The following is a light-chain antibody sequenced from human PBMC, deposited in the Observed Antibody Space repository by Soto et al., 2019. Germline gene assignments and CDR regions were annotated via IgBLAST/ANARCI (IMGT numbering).Light chain of an antibody. CDR1: SSDVGGYNY. J-gene: IGLJ1*01. CDR2: DVS. Sequence: QSALTQPASVSGSPGQWITISCTGTSSDVGGYNYVSWYQQHPGKAPKLIIYDVSDRPSGVSNRFSGSKSGNTASLTISGLQAEDEADYYCNSYSSSSSYVFGTGTKLTVL. V-gene: IGLV2-14*01. CDR3: NSYSSSSSYV.